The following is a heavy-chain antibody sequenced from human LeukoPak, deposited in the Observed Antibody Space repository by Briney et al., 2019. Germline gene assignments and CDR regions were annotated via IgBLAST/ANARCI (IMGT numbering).Heavy chain of an antibody. J-gene: IGHJ5*02. D-gene: IGHD6-19*01. Sequence: ASVKVSCKASGYTFTGYYMHWVRQAPGQGLEWMGWINPNSGGTNYAQKFQGRVTMTRDTSISTAYVELSRLRSDDTAVYYCARRFAGRRSGTDSSGWHNWFDPWGQGTLVTVSS. CDR3: ARRFAGRRSGTDSSGWHNWFDP. V-gene: IGHV1-2*02. CDR1: GYTFTGYY. CDR2: INPNSGGT.